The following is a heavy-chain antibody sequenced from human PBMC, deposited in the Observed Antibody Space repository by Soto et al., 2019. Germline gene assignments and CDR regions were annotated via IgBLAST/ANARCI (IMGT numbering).Heavy chain of an antibody. CDR1: GGSFSGYY. CDR2: VNHSGST. V-gene: IGHV4-34*01. D-gene: IGHD6-6*01. CDR3: ARTSRFDS. Sequence: SETLSLTCAVHGGSFSGYYWDWIRQPPGKGLEWIGEVNHSGSTNYNPSLKSRVTISVDTSKSQFSLKLSSVTAADTAVYYCARTSRFDSWGQGTLVTVSS. J-gene: IGHJ4*02.